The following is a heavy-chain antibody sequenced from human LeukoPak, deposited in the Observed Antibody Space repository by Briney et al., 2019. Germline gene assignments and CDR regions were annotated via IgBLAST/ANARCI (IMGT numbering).Heavy chain of an antibody. CDR1: GFTFDDYG. J-gene: IGHJ4*02. V-gene: IGHV3-43*02. CDR3: AKDNYGFFDY. CDR2: ITGDGHAT. D-gene: IGHD4-17*01. Sequence: PGGSLRLSCAASGFTFDDYGMHWVRQVPGKGLEWVSLITGDGHATYYADSVKGRFTISRDNSKNTLYLQMNSLRAEDTAVYYCAKDNYGFFDYWGQGTLVTVSS.